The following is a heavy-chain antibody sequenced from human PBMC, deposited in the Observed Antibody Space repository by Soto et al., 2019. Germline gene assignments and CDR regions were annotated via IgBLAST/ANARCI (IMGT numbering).Heavy chain of an antibody. J-gene: IGHJ6*02. V-gene: IGHV3-23*01. CDR1: GFTFSSYA. Sequence: GGSLRLSCAASGFTFSSYAMTWVRQAPGKGLEWVSVISGSGNSTYHADSVKGRFTISRDNSKNMLYLQMNSLRAEDTAVYYCAKGRRYSSSTCMGVWGQGTTVTVSS. D-gene: IGHD6-6*01. CDR3: AKGRRYSSSTCMGV. CDR2: ISGSGNST.